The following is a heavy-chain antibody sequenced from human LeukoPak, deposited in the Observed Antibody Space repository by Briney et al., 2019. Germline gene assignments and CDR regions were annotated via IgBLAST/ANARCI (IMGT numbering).Heavy chain of an antibody. CDR3: ARPYYYDSRIDP. Sequence: PSETLSLTCTVSGGSISSGDYWWSWIRQPRGKGLEWIAYMYYSGSTYYNPSLKSRVTMSADTSKNQLSLKLSSVTAADTAVYYCARPYYYDSRIDPWGQGILVTVSS. V-gene: IGHV4-30-4*01. D-gene: IGHD3-22*01. CDR2: MYYSGST. J-gene: IGHJ5*02. CDR1: GGSISSGDYW.